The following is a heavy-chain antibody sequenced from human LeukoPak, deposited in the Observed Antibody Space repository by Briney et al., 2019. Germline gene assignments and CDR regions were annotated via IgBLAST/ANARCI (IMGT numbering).Heavy chain of an antibody. CDR1: GFTFSSYA. CDR2: ISSNGGST. V-gene: IGHV3-64*01. J-gene: IGHJ4*02. Sequence: GVPLRLSCAASGFTFSSYAMHWVRQAPGGALEDVLAISSNGGSTYYANSVKGRFTISRDNSRNSLYLQMGSLRAEDMAVYYCARVSSSWYYLDYWGQGTLVTVSS. CDR3: ARVSSSWYYLDY. D-gene: IGHD6-13*01.